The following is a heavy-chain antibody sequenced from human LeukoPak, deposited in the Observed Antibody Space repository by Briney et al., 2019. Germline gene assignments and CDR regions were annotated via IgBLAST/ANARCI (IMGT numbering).Heavy chain of an antibody. V-gene: IGHV1-18*01. CDR1: GYTFTSYG. D-gene: IGHD1-14*01. CDR3: ARNRNRYYYYYMDV. CDR2: ISAYNGNT. J-gene: IGHJ6*03. Sequence: GASVKVSCKASGYTFTSYGISWVRQAPGQGLEGMGWISAYNGNTNYAQKLQGRVTMTTDTSTSTAYMELRSLRSDDTAVYYCARNRNRYYYYYMDVWGKGTTVTVSS.